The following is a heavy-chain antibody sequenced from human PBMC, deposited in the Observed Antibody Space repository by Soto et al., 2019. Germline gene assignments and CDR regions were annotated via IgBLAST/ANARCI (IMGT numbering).Heavy chain of an antibody. D-gene: IGHD3-22*01. CDR2: INEGGFT. V-gene: IGHV4-34*01. Sequence: QVQLQPWGARLLKPSETLSLTCAVYGGSFSGYYWSWIRQPPGKGLEWIGDINEGGFTNFNPSLESRLTISAATSKTEDSLKLTSVTAADTAVYFCARGPPDYESIGQSQSDYWGQGTLVTVSS. CDR1: GGSFSGYY. J-gene: IGHJ4*02. CDR3: ARGPPDYESIGQSQSDY.